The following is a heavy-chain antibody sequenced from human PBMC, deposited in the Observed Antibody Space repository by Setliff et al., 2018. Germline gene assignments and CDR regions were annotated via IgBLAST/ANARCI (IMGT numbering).Heavy chain of an antibody. Sequence: PSETLSLTCTVSGGSISSSSYYWGWIRQPPGKGLEWIGSIYYSGSTYYNPSLKSRVTISVDTSKNQFSLKLSSVTAADTAVYYCASIPSSGWYYYYGMDVWGQGTTVTVSS. J-gene: IGHJ6*02. V-gene: IGHV4-39*01. CDR1: GGSISSSSYY. D-gene: IGHD6-19*01. CDR3: ASIPSSGWYYYYGMDV. CDR2: IYYSGST.